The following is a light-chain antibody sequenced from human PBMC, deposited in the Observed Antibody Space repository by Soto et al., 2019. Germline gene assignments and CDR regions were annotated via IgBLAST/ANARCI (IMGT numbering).Light chain of an antibody. Sequence: QSALTQPPSASGSPGQSVTISCTGTSSDVGGYNYVSWYQQHPGKVPKLMIYEVTKRPSGVPDRFFGSKSGNTASLTVSGLQAEDEADYYCSSYAGSNILVFGGGTKVTVL. J-gene: IGLJ3*02. CDR3: SSYAGSNILV. V-gene: IGLV2-8*01. CDR2: EVT. CDR1: SSDVGGYNY.